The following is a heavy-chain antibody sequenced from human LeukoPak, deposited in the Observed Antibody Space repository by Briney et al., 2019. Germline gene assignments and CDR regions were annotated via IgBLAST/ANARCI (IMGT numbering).Heavy chain of an antibody. CDR1: GFTFSSYS. V-gene: IGHV3-21*01. Sequence: GGSLRLSCAASGFTFSSYSMNWVRQAPGKGLEWVSSISSSSSYIYYADSVKGRFTISRDNAKNSLYLQMNSLRAEDTAVHYCAREEYSSGWYHYYYMDVWGKGTTVTVSS. J-gene: IGHJ6*03. CDR2: ISSSSSYI. CDR3: AREEYSSGWYHYYYMDV. D-gene: IGHD6-19*01.